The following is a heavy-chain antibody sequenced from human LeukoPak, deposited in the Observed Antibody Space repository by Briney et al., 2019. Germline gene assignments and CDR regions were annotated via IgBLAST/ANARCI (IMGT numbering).Heavy chain of an antibody. D-gene: IGHD2-2*01. CDR2: INHSGSNT. J-gene: IGHJ4*02. CDR3: ARSGSSTSCPRDY. CDR1: GYTFTNYY. V-gene: IGHV1-46*01. Sequence: ASVKDSCKASGYTFTNYYMHWVRQPPGQGREWMGIINHSGSNTSYAQKFQGRVTMTRDTSTSTVYMELSGLRCEDTAVYYCARSGSSTSCPRDYWGQGTLVTVAS.